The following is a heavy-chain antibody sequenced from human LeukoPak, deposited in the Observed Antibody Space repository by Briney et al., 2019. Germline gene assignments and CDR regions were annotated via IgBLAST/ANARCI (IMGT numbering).Heavy chain of an antibody. D-gene: IGHD6-6*01. J-gene: IGHJ5*02. V-gene: IGHV3-23*01. Sequence: GGSLRLSCAASGFTFSSYAMSWVRQAPGKGLKWVSAISGSGGSTYYADSVKGRFTISRDNSKNTLYLQMNSLRAEDTAVYYCAKVRTSTSLVWFDPWGQGTLVTVSS. CDR3: AKVRTSTSLVWFDP. CDR2: ISGSGGST. CDR1: GFTFSSYA.